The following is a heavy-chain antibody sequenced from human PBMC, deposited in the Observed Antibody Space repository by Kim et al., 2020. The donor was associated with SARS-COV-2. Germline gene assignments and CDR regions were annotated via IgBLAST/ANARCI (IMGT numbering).Heavy chain of an antibody. CDR3: ARNPKDGDYGYYYGMDV. Sequence: SETLSLTCAVSGGSISSGGYSWSWIRQPPGKGLEWIGYIYHSGSTYYNPSLKSRVTISVDRSKNQFSLKLSSVTAADTAVYYCARNPKDGDYGYYYGMDVWGQGTTVTVSS. CDR2: IYHSGST. J-gene: IGHJ6*02. CDR1: GGSISSGGYS. D-gene: IGHD4-17*01. V-gene: IGHV4-30-2*01.